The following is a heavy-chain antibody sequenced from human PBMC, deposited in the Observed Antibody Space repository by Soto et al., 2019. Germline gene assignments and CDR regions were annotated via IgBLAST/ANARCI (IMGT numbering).Heavy chain of an antibody. CDR1: GGSISSGDYY. Sequence: SETLSLTCTVSGGSISSGDYYWSWIRQPPGKGLEWIGYIYYSGSTYYNPSLKSRVTISVDRSKNQFSLNLSSVTAADTAVYYCARGVTTVTTSDYWGQGTLVTVSS. CDR3: ARGVTTVTTSDY. J-gene: IGHJ4*02. CDR2: IYYSGST. D-gene: IGHD4-17*01. V-gene: IGHV4-30-4*01.